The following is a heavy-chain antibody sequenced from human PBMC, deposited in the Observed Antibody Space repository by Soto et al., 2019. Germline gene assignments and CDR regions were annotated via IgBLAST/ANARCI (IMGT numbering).Heavy chain of an antibody. CDR1: GGTFSSYT. Sequence: QVQLVQSGAEVKKPGSSVRVSCKASGGTFSSYTISWVRQAPGQGLEWIGGINPMFGTAYYAQKFQDRVTITADKSSRTAYMELSSLRSEDTAVYYCAKAGRKIVLVSWFDPWGQGTLVTVSS. D-gene: IGHD2-21*01. CDR2: INPMFGTA. J-gene: IGHJ5*02. CDR3: AKAGRKIVLVSWFDP. V-gene: IGHV1-69*14.